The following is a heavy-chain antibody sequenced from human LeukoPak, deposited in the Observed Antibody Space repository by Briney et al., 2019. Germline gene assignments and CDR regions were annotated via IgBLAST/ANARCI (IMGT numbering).Heavy chain of an antibody. Sequence: PSETLSLTCTVSGGSISSYYWSWIRQPPGKGLEWIGYIYYSGSTNYNPSLKSRVTISVDTSKNQFSLKLSSVTAADTAVYYCARAPSIAAIRHAFDIWGQGTMVTVSS. CDR3: ARAPSIAAIRHAFDI. CDR1: GGSISSYY. V-gene: IGHV4-59*12. J-gene: IGHJ3*02. D-gene: IGHD6-6*01. CDR2: IYYSGST.